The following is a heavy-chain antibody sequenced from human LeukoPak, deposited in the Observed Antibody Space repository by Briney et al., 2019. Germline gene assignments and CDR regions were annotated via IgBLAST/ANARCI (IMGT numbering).Heavy chain of an antibody. D-gene: IGHD3-16*02. V-gene: IGHV1-69*13. J-gene: IGHJ4*02. CDR3: ARGGVELRLGELSMAPYY. CDR2: IIPIFGTA. Sequence: VASVKVSCKASGGTFSSYAISWVRQAPGQGLEWMGGIIPIFGTANYAQKFQGRVTITADESTSTAYMELSSLRSEDTAVYYCARGGVELRLGELSMAPYYWGQGTLVTVSS. CDR1: GGTFSSYA.